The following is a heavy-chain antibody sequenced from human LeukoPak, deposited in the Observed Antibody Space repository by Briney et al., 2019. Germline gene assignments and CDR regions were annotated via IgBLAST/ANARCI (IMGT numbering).Heavy chain of an antibody. CDR1: GSTFSDYH. CDR3: ARGEYSNGYPYRLDS. V-gene: IGHV1-2*02. Sequence: ASVKVSCKASGSTFSDYHINWVRQASGQGPEWMGWINPKSGDAKYGQAFQGRVTMTRDTSISTAYMELNRLRSDDTAMYYCARGEYSNGYPYRLDSWGQGTLVTVSS. J-gene: IGHJ4*02. CDR2: INPKSGDA. D-gene: IGHD3-16*01.